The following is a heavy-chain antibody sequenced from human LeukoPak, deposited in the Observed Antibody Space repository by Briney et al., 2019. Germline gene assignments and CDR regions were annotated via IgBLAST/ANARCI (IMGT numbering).Heavy chain of an antibody. D-gene: IGHD6-13*01. Sequence: GGSLRLSCAASGFTFSSYGMHWVRQAPGKGLEWEAVISYDGSNKYYADSVKGRFTISRDNSKNTLYLQMNSLRAEDTAVYYCAKGGSSSWFFGYWGQGTLVTVSS. V-gene: IGHV3-30*18. J-gene: IGHJ4*02. CDR1: GFTFSSYG. CDR2: ISYDGSNK. CDR3: AKGGSSSWFFGY.